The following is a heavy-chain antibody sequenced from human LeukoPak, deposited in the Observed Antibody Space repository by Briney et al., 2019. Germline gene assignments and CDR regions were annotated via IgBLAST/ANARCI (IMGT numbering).Heavy chain of an antibody. Sequence: GGSLRLSCAASGFTFSSYAMSWVRQAPGKGLEWVSAISGSGGSTYYADSVKGRFTISRDNSKNTLYLKMNSLSAEDTAVYYSAKDVGGYSGYGFDYWGQGTLVTVSS. V-gene: IGHV3-23*01. CDR2: ISGSGGST. CDR1: GFTFSSYA. J-gene: IGHJ4*02. CDR3: AKDVGGYSGYGFDY. D-gene: IGHD5-12*01.